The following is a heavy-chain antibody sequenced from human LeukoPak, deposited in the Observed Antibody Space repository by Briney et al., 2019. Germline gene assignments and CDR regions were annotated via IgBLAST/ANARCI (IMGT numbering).Heavy chain of an antibody. V-gene: IGHV1-18*03. D-gene: IGHD6-13*01. CDR3: ARDFRTPSSSSTNWFDP. J-gene: IGHJ5*02. CDR2: ISAYNGNT. Sequence: GASVKVSCKASGYTFTSYGISWVRQAPGQGLEWMGWISAYNGNTNYAQKLQGRVTMTTDTSTSTAYMELSSLRSEDMAVYYCARDFRTPSSSSTNWFDPWGQGTLVTVSS. CDR1: GYTFTSYG.